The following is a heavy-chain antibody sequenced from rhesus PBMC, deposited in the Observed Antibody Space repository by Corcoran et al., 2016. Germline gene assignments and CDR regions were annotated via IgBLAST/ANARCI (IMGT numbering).Heavy chain of an antibody. CDR3: SRDDYGSD. Sequence: EVQLVESGGGLVQPGGSLRLSGAASGLTFGVYGMPVVRRGSGKGLEWVSSISNTGKTISYADSAKGRFTVSRDNAKNSLSLQMNSLRAEDTAVYYCSRDDYGSDWGQGVLVTVSS. D-gene: IGHD4-29*01. CDR2: ISNTGKTI. V-gene: IGHV3-7*01. J-gene: IGHJ4*01. CDR1: GLTFGVYG.